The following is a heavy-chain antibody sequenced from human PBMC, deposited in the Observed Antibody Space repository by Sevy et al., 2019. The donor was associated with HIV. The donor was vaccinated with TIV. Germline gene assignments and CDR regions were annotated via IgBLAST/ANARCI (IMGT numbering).Heavy chain of an antibody. V-gene: IGHV4-59*02. CDR3: ARESPYIAAAGKYYYYNGMDV. CDR1: GGSVSSYF. D-gene: IGHD6-13*01. Sequence: SGTLSLTCTVSGGSVSSYFWSWIRQPPGKGLEWIGYIYYSGSTDYNPSLKSRVTISLDTSKNQFSLKLSSVTAADTAVYYCARESPYIAAAGKYYYYNGMDVWGQGTTVTVSS. CDR2: IYYSGST. J-gene: IGHJ6*02.